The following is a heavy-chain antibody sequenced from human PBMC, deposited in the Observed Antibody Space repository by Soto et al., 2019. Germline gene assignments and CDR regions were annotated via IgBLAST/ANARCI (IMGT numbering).Heavy chain of an antibody. CDR3: KTSYYDILTGYENNWFDP. Sequence: LRLSCTASGFTFGDYAMSWVRQAPGKGLEWVGFIRSKAYGGTTEYAASVKGRFTISRDDSKSIAYLQMNSLKTEDTAVYYCKTSYYDILTGYENNWFDPWGQGTLVTVSS. CDR1: GFTFGDYA. J-gene: IGHJ5*02. V-gene: IGHV3-49*04. CDR2: IRSKAYGGTT. D-gene: IGHD3-9*01.